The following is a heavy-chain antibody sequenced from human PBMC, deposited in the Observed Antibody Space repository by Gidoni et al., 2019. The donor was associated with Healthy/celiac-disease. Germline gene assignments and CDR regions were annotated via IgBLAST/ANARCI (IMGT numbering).Heavy chain of an antibody. CDR2: IYYSGST. CDR1: GGSISSSSYY. V-gene: IGHV4-39*01. Sequence: QRQLQESGPGLVKPSETLSLTCTVSGGSISSSSYYWGWIRQPPGKGLEWIGSIYYSGSTYYHPSLKSRVTISVDTSKNQFSLKLSSVTAADTAVYYCASPDYYGSCGRFDYWGQGPLVTVSS. J-gene: IGHJ4*02. D-gene: IGHD3-10*01. CDR3: ASPDYYGSCGRFDY.